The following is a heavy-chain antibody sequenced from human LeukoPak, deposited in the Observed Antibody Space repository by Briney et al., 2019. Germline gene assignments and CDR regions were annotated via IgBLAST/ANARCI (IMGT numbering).Heavy chain of an antibody. J-gene: IGHJ4*01. V-gene: IGHV5-51*01. CDR2: IYPGDSYT. CDR3: VRHGLESRSSMADY. CDR1: GYSFTSYW. D-gene: IGHD3-3*01. Sequence: GESLKISCKGSGYSFTSYWIGWVRQMPGKGLEWMGIIYPGDSYTRYSPSFQDQVTLSVDNSIDTAYLQWSSLKASDTAMYYCVRHGLESRSSMADYWGHGTLITVSS.